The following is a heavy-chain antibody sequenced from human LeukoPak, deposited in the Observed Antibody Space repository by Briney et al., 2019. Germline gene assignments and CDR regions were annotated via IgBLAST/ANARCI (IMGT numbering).Heavy chain of an antibody. V-gene: IGHV1-8*01. CDR1: GYSFTDYD. CDR3: AGGWEPYDYWFDP. CDR2: MNPNTGNT. D-gene: IGHD5-12*01. J-gene: IGHJ5*02. Sequence: GASVKVSFKASGYSFTDYDINWVRQATGQGLEWMGWMNPNTGNTDYAQKFQGRVTMTRDTSISTAYMELSGLRSDDTAIYYCAGGWEPYDYWFDPWGQGTLVTVSS.